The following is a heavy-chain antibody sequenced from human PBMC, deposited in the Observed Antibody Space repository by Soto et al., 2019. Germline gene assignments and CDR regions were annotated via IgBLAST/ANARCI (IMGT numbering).Heavy chain of an antibody. Sequence: PGGSLRLSCAASGFTFSSYSMNWVRQAPGKGLEWVSSISSSSSYIYYADSVKGRFTISRDNAKNSLYLQMNSLRAEDTAVYYCARDGVVVGPAPYYYYGMDVWGQGTTVTVSS. CDR3: ARDGVVVGPAPYYYYGMDV. CDR1: GFTFSSYS. J-gene: IGHJ6*02. D-gene: IGHD2-2*01. V-gene: IGHV3-21*01. CDR2: ISSSSSYI.